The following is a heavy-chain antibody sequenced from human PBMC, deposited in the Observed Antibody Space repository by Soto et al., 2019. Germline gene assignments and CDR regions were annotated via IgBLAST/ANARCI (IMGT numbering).Heavy chain of an antibody. CDR2: ISYDGSNE. CDR1: GFTFISYA. Sequence: PWGSLRLSCVASGFTFISYAIHCCRHAPFKWLEWLALISYDGSNEYYADSVKGRFIISRDNSKNTLYLQVNSLRAEDTAMYYCTRETMTIRLYFDYWGQGARVTVSP. V-gene: IGHV3-30-3*01. CDR3: TRETMTIRLYFDY. J-gene: IGHJ4*02. D-gene: IGHD3-3*01.